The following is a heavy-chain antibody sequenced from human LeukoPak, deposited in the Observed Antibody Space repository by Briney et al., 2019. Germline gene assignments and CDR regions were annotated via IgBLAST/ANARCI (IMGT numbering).Heavy chain of an antibody. D-gene: IGHD5-18*01. J-gene: IGHJ4*02. CDR1: GGSISSYY. CDR2: IYTSGST. Sequence: PSETLSLTCTVSGGSISSYYWSWIRQPAGKGLEWIGRIYTSGSTNYNPSLKSRVTISVDTSKNQFPLKLSTVTAADTTVVHCTRNQRGYSYGFDYWGQGTLVTVSS. CDR3: TRNQRGYSYGFDY. V-gene: IGHV4-4*07.